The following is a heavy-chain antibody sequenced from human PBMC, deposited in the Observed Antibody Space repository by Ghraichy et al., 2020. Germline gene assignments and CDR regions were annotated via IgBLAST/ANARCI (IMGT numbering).Heavy chain of an antibody. J-gene: IGHJ5*02. Sequence: GGSLRLSCAASGFTFKHYGMHWVRQAPGKGLEWVALVRYDGGTKYYADSVKGRFSVSRDNSQNSIYLQMDSLRPDDTAIYYCAKGEIISMIRAVIDTWGQGTLVSVSS. D-gene: IGHD3-10*01. CDR3: AKGEIISMIRAVIDT. CDR1: GFTFKHYG. CDR2: VRYDGGTK. V-gene: IGHV3-30*02.